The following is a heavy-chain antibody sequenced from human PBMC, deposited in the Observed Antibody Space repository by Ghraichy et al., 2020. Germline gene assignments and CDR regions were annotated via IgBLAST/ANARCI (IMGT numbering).Heavy chain of an antibody. D-gene: IGHD3-22*01. CDR3: ARDPWIDDNNGYGAFDI. J-gene: IGHJ3*02. CDR2: IKPDGGDK. Sequence: GGSLRLSCAASGFTFSTYWMTWVRQAPGKGLEWVANIKPDGGDKYYVDSVKGRFTISRDNAKNSLYLQMNSLRVEDTAIYYCARDPWIDDNNGYGAFDIWGQGILVTVS. V-gene: IGHV3-7*01. CDR1: GFTFSTYW.